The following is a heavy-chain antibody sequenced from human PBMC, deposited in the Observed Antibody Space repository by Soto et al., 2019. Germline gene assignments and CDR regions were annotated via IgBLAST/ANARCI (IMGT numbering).Heavy chain of an antibody. V-gene: IGHV3-9*01. CDR1: GFTFDDYA. CDR3: AKDMGYDLSPLGYFDY. D-gene: IGHD5-12*01. Sequence: SLRLSCAASGFTFDDYAMHWVRQAPGNGLEWVSGISWNSGSIGYADSVEGRFTISRDNAKNSLYLQMNSLRSEDTALYYCAKDMGYDLSPLGYFDYWGQGTLVTVSS. J-gene: IGHJ4*02. CDR2: ISWNSGSI.